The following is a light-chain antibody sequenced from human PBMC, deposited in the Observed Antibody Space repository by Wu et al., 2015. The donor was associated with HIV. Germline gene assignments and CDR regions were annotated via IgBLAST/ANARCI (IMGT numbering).Light chain of an antibody. CDR2: KAS. Sequence: DIQMTQSPSTLSASVGDRVTITCRASQSISSWLAWYQQKPGKAPKLLIYKASSLESGVPSRFSGSGSGTEFTLTISSLQPDDFATYYCQQYNSYPRKFGQGTKVEIK. CDR3: QQYNSYPRK. J-gene: IGKJ1*01. CDR1: QSISSW. V-gene: IGKV1-5*03.